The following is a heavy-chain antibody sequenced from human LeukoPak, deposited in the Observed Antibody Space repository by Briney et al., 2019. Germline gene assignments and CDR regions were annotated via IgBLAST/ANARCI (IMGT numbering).Heavy chain of an antibody. V-gene: IGHV3-23*01. D-gene: IGHD1-1*01. J-gene: IGHJ4*02. CDR2: ISGSGGST. CDR1: GSTFNSYA. Sequence: GGSLRLSCAASGSTFNSYAMSWVRQAPGKGLEWVSAISGSGGSTYYADSVKRRFTISRDNSKNTLYLQMNSLRAEDTAVYYCAKYRHWNGGYDYWGQGTLVTVSS. CDR3: AKYRHWNGGYDY.